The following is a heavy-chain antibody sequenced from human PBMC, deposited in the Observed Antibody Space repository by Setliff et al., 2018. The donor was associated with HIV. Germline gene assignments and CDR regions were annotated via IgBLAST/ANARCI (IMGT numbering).Heavy chain of an antibody. D-gene: IGHD2-2*01. J-gene: IGHJ5*02. CDR1: GGSFSGYH. CDR2: INHSGST. V-gene: IGHV4-34*01. CDR3: AKVAVTGYCSTTSCQNWFDP. Sequence: SETLSLTCAVYGGSFSGYHWSWIRQPPGKGLEWIGEINHSGSTNYNPSLESRVTISLDTSKDQFSLRLISVTAADTAVYYCAKVAVTGYCSTTSCQNWFDPWGQGTLVTVSS.